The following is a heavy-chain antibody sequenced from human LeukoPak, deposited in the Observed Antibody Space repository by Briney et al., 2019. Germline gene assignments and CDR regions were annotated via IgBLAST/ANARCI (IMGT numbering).Heavy chain of an antibody. J-gene: IGHJ4*02. D-gene: IGHD7-27*01. V-gene: IGHV1-46*01. CDR3: ARRAGDHYYFDY. Sequence: ASVKVSCKASGYIFTSYYMHWVRQAPGQGLEWMGIINPSSGSTSYAQKFQDRVKMARDTSRSTVYMELSSLRSEDTAVYYCARRAGDHYYFDYWGQGTLVTVSS. CDR1: GYIFTSYY. CDR2: INPSSGST.